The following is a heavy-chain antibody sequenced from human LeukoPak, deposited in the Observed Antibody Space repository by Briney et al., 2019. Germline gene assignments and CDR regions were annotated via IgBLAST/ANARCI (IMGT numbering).Heavy chain of an antibody. V-gene: IGHV1-46*01. CDR2: INPTGGST. CDR3: ARGTGYDSSGP. Sequence: ASVKVSCKASGYTFPSYFMHWVRQAPGQGLEWMGIINPTGGSTTYAQKFQGRVTMTRDTSTSTVYMELSSLRSDDTAVYYCARGTGYDSSGPWGQGTLVTVSS. J-gene: IGHJ5*02. D-gene: IGHD3-22*01. CDR1: GYTFPSYF.